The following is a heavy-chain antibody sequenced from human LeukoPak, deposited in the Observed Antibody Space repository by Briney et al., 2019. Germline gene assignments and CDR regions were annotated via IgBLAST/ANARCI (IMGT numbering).Heavy chain of an antibody. CDR2: IWYDGSNK. CDR1: GFTFSSYG. CDR3: ARDYGSGWTVDY. J-gene: IGHJ4*02. V-gene: IGHV3-33*01. D-gene: IGHD6-19*01. Sequence: GRSLRLSCAASGFTFSSYGMHWVRQAPGKGLEWVAVIWYDGSNKYYADSVKGRFTISRDNSKNTLYLQMNSLRAEDTAVYYCARDYGSGWTVDYWGQGTLVTVSS.